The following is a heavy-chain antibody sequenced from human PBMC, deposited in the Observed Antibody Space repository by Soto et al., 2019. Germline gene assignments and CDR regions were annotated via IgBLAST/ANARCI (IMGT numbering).Heavy chain of an antibody. CDR2: IYHSGST. D-gene: IGHD4-17*01. CDR1: GGSISSGGYS. J-gene: IGHJ3*02. CDR3: GRGDYANAFDI. Sequence: QLQLQESGSGLVTPSQTLSLTCAVSGGSISSGGYSWNWIRQPPGKGLEWIGNIYHSGSTYYNAPLKSRVTISADRSKNQFSLKLRSVPAADTAVYYCGRGDYANAFDIWGQGTMVTVSS. V-gene: IGHV4-30-2*01.